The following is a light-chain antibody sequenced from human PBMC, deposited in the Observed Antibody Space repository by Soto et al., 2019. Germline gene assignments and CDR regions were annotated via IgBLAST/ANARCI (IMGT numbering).Light chain of an antibody. CDR3: GSYAGKNNYV. CDR1: CSDVGNCNS. J-gene: IGLJ1*01. CDR2: EVT. Sequence: QSVVTQPPSESRSRGQPVNISCIGICSDVGNCNSVSWYPQHPGKAPKGLVEEVTKRPSGVPARFSGSQSGNTASLTVSGLQAEDDADYYCGSYAGKNNYVFGSGTKVTV. V-gene: IGLV2-8*02.